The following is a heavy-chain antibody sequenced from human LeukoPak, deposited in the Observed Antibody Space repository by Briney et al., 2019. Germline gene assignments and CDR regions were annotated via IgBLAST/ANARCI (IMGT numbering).Heavy chain of an antibody. CDR1: GFSFGGAW. Sequence: GGSLRLSCATSGFSFGGAWLSWVRQAPGKGLEWIGRIQHGGMTHYAAPLSGRFTISRDDSKATLYLHMNNLKTEDTAIYYCTTVTHFYLGGQGILVTVSS. J-gene: IGHJ4*02. CDR3: TTVTHFYL. CDR2: IQHGGMT. V-gene: IGHV3-15*05. D-gene: IGHD2/OR15-2a*01.